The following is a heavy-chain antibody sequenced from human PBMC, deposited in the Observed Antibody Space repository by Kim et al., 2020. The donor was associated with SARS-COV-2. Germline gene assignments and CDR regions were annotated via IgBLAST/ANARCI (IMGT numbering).Heavy chain of an antibody. D-gene: IGHD6-6*01. V-gene: IGHV3-23*01. J-gene: IGHJ4*02. Sequence: GGSLRLSCAASGFTFSSYAMSWVRQAPGKGLEWVSAISGSGGSTYYADSVKGRFTISRDNSKNTLYLQMNSLRAEDTAVYYCAKEESSSSLLRAWPRVDDYWGQGTLVTVSS. CDR2: ISGSGGST. CDR1: GFTFSSYA. CDR3: AKEESSSSLLRAWPRVDDY.